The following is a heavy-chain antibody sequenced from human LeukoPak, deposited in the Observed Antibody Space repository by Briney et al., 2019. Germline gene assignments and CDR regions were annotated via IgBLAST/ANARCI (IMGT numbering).Heavy chain of an antibody. Sequence: GGSLRLSCAASGFAFSKLAMGWVRQAPGKGLEWVSVISDSGDITYYADSVKGRFTISRDNSKNTLYLQMNSLRAEDTAVYYCARVNRGDAFDIWGQGTLVTVSS. CDR2: ISDSGDIT. CDR1: GFAFSKLA. J-gene: IGHJ3*02. D-gene: IGHD3-16*02. CDR3: ARVNRGDAFDI. V-gene: IGHV3-23*01.